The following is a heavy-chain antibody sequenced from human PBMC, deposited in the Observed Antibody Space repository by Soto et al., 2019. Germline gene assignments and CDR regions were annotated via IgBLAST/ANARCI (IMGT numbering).Heavy chain of an antibody. D-gene: IGHD3-10*01. CDR3: ARVALLWFGDEQKSMDV. CDR2: INAGNGNT. J-gene: IGHJ6*02. Sequence: QVQLVQSGAEVKKPGASVKVSCKASGYTFTSYAMHWVRQAPGQRLEWMGWINAGNGNTKYSQKFQGRVTITRDTSASTAYMELSSLSSEETAVYYCARVALLWFGDEQKSMDVWGQGATVTVSS. CDR1: GYTFTSYA. V-gene: IGHV1-3*01.